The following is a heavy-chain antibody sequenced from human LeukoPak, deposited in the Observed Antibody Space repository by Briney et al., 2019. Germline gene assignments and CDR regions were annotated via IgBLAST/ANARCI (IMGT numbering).Heavy chain of an antibody. CDR1: GFTFDDYG. CDR3: ARDEIVATTKANYYYYMDV. CDR2: INWNGDST. Sequence: RPGGSLRLSCAASGFTFDDYGMSWVRQAPGKGLEWVSGINWNGDSTGYADSVKGRFTISRDNAKNSLYLQMNSLRAEDTAVYYCARDEIVATTKANYYYYMDVWGKGTTVTISS. D-gene: IGHD5-12*01. J-gene: IGHJ6*03. V-gene: IGHV3-20*04.